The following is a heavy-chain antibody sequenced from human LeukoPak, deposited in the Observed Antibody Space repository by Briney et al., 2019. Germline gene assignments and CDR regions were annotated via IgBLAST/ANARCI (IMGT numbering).Heavy chain of an antibody. CDR2: IYHSGST. CDR3: ARYSYGLGFDY. D-gene: IGHD5-18*01. V-gene: IGHV4-38-2*02. Sequence: PSETLSLTCTVSGYSISSGYYWGWIRQPPGKGLEWIGSIYHSGSTYYNPSLKSRVTISVDTSKNQFPLKLSSVTAADTAVYYCARYSYGLGFDYWGQGTLVTVSS. J-gene: IGHJ4*02. CDR1: GYSISSGYY.